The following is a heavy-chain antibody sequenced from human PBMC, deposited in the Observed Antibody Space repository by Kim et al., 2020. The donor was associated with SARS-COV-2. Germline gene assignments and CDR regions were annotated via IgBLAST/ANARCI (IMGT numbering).Heavy chain of an antibody. CDR1: GYTLTELS. CDR3: ATLDSXXXXKXYXXXY. Sequence: ASVKVSCKVSGYTLTELSMHWVRQAPGKGLEWMGGFDPEDGETIYAQKFQGRVTMTEDTSTDTAYMDLGSLRSEDTAVYYCATLDSXXXXKXYXXXYWGQGXXVXVSS. CDR2: FDPEDGET. V-gene: IGHV1-24*01. D-gene: IGHD3-22*01. J-gene: IGHJ4*02.